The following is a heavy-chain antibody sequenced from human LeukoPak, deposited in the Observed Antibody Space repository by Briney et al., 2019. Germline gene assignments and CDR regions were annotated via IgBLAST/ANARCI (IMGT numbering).Heavy chain of an antibody. V-gene: IGHV3-11*01. CDR2: ISSSGSTI. D-gene: IGHD3-16*01. CDR3: TRYWGLGTQRGSDY. J-gene: IGHJ4*02. CDR1: GFTFSDYY. Sequence: GGSLRLSCAASGFTFSDYYMSWIRQAPGKGLEWVSYISSSGSTIYYADSVKGRFTISRDNAKNSLYLQMNSLRAEDSAVYYCTRYWGLGTQRGSDYWGQGTLVTVSS.